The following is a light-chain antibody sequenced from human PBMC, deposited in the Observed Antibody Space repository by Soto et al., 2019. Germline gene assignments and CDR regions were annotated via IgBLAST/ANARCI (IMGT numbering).Light chain of an antibody. Sequence: QSALTQPASVSGSPGQSITISCTGTSSDVGDYNYVSWYQQHPGKAPKLMIYEVSNRPSGVSNRFSGSKSGNTASLTISGLQAEDEADYYCSSNTSSSPYVFGTGTKVTVL. V-gene: IGLV2-14*01. CDR1: SSDVGDYNY. CDR3: SSNTSSSPYV. J-gene: IGLJ1*01. CDR2: EVS.